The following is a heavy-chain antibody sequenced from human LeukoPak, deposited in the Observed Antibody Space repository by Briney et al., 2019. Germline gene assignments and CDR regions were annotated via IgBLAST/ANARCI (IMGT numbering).Heavy chain of an antibody. V-gene: IGHV4-30-2*01. Sequence: SQTLSLTCAVSGGSISSGGYSWSWIRQPPGKGLEWIGYIYHSGSTYYNPSLKSRVTISVDRSKNQFSLKLSSVTAADTAVYYCARIHLTPGYYYGMDVWGQGTTVTVSS. J-gene: IGHJ6*02. CDR3: ARIHLTPGYYYGMDV. CDR2: IYHSGST. D-gene: IGHD1-14*01. CDR1: GGSISSGGYS.